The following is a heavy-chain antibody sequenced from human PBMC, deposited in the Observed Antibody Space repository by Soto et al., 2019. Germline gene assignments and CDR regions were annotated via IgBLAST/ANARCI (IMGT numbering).Heavy chain of an antibody. J-gene: IGHJ5*02. CDR2: IYYIGNT. V-gene: IGHV4-59*08. D-gene: IGHD3-22*01. CDR1: AFSSSNYC. Sequence: PSETLSLTGPVSAFSSSNYCLTCLRQPPGQGLEWIGYIYYIGNTYYNPSLKSRVTISVDTYKNQFSLKLSSVTAADTAVYYCARGLRYYDSSASWWLDPWGQGTRVNVSA. CDR3: ARGLRYYDSSASWWLDP.